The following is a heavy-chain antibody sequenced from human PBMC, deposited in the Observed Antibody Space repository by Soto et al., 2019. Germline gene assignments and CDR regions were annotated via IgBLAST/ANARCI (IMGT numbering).Heavy chain of an antibody. Sequence: ASVKVSCKASGYTFTGYYMHWVRQAPGQGLEWMGWINPNSGGTNYAQKFQGWVTMTRDTSISTAYMELSRLRSDDTAVYYCARGFTYYYGSGCYYPPTFDYWGQGTLVTVSS. D-gene: IGHD3-10*01. V-gene: IGHV1-2*04. J-gene: IGHJ4*02. CDR1: GYTFTGYY. CDR3: ARGFTYYYGSGCYYPPTFDY. CDR2: INPNSGGT.